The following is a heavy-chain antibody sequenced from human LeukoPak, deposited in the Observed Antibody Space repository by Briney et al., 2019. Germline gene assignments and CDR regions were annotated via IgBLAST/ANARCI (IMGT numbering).Heavy chain of an antibody. D-gene: IGHD6-13*01. CDR3: ARGASSWEYTTFDI. Sequence: PGGSLRLSCAASGFFFNNYAMHWVRQAPGKGLEWVSTIGGSGTTTFYADSVKGRFTVSRDNSKNALFLQMNSLRVEDMAMYYCARGASSWEYTTFDIWGQGTIVTVSS. V-gene: IGHV3-23*01. J-gene: IGHJ3*02. CDR1: GFFFNNYA. CDR2: IGGSGTTT.